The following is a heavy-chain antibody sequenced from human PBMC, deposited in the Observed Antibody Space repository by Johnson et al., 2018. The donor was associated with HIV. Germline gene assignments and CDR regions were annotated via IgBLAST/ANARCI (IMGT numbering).Heavy chain of an antibody. J-gene: IGHJ3*01. V-gene: IGHV3-30*04. D-gene: IGHD2-8*01. CDR1: GFTFSRNA. CDR2: ISFDGTNK. CDR3: ARGSLTDDSFAE. Sequence: VQLVESGGGVVQPGRSLGLSCTASGFTFSRNAMHWVRQPPGKGLEWVAVISFDGTNKHYGDSVRGRFTISRDNSKNTLSLQMNSLTTEDTAMYYCARGSLTDDSFAEWGQGTMVFVSS.